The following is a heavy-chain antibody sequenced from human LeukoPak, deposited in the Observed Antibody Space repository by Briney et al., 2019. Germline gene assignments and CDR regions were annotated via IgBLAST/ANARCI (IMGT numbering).Heavy chain of an antibody. CDR3: ARQGYDILTGYSNWFDP. D-gene: IGHD3-9*01. CDR2: IYPGDSDT. Sequence: GESLKISCKGSGYSFTSYWIGWVRQMPGKGLEWMGIIYPGDSDTRYSLSFQGQVTISADKSISTAYLQWSSLKASDTAMYYCARQGYDILTGYSNWFDPWGQGTLVTVSS. J-gene: IGHJ5*02. V-gene: IGHV5-51*01. CDR1: GYSFTSYW.